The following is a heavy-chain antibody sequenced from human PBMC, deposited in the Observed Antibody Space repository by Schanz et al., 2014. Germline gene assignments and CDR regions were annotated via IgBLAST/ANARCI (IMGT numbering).Heavy chain of an antibody. Sequence: EVQLLESGGGLVQPGGSLRLSCAASGFTFSSYAMSWVRQAPGKGLEWVSGISGSGGTTYYAAAVKGRFTFSRNNSNSTLYLKMSNMRAEDTAVYSSTNSQVSSCDSWGQGTLVTVSS. V-gene: IGHV3-23*01. CDR1: GFTFSSYA. J-gene: IGHJ4*02. CDR2: ISGSGGTT. CDR3: TNSQVSSCDS. D-gene: IGHD6-13*01.